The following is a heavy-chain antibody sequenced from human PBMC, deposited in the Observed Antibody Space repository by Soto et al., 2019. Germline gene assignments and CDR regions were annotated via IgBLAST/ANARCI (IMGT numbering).Heavy chain of an antibody. D-gene: IGHD6-13*01. Sequence: EVQLVESGGSLVQSGESLRLSCEASGFTFNWDWMGWVRQAPGKGLEWVAKITPDGSEKYYVDSVKGRFTISRDNAKKYLYLQIDSLRVEDTAVYYCASEPWYRFDFWGQGTLVSVSS. V-gene: IGHV3-7*05. CDR2: ITPDGSEK. J-gene: IGHJ4*02. CDR1: GFTFNWDW. CDR3: ASEPWYRFDF.